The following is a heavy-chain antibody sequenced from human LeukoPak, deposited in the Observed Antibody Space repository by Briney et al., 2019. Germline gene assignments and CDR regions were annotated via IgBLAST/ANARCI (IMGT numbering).Heavy chain of an antibody. D-gene: IGHD2-15*01. CDR1: GFTFTGYY. Sequence: GASVKVSCKSSGFTFTGYYMHWVRQAPGQGLEWMGWISAYNGNTNYAQKFQGRVTMTTDTSTSTVYMELRSLRSDDTAVYYCARDIVVVAAAKGSRTFDPWGQGTLVTVSS. V-gene: IGHV1-18*04. CDR3: ARDIVVVAAAKGSRTFDP. CDR2: ISAYNGNT. J-gene: IGHJ5*02.